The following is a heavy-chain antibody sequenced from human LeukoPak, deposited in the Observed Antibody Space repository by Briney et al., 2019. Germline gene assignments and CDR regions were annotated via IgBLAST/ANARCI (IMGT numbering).Heavy chain of an antibody. Sequence: PGRSLRLSCAASGCTFSSYGMHWVRQAPGKGLEWVAVISYDGGNKYYADSVKGRFTISRDNSKNTLYLQMNSLRAEDTAVYYCAKDAPDYLDYWGQGTLVTVSS. CDR2: ISYDGGNK. CDR3: AKDAPDYLDY. CDR1: GCTFSSYG. J-gene: IGHJ4*02. V-gene: IGHV3-30*18.